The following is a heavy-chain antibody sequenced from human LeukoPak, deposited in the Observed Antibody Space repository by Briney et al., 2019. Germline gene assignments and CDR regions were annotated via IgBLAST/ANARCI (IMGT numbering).Heavy chain of an antibody. D-gene: IGHD5-12*01. V-gene: IGHV3-23*01. CDR2: ISGSGGST. CDR1: GFTFSSYA. CDR3: ANRRGYTLVGIDD. J-gene: IGHJ4*02. Sequence: GGSLRLSCAASGFTFSSYAMSWVRQAPGKGLEWVSAISGSGGSTYYADSVKGRFTISRDNSKNSLYLQMNSLRAEDTAVYYCANRRGYTLVGIDDWGQAPLVTVPA.